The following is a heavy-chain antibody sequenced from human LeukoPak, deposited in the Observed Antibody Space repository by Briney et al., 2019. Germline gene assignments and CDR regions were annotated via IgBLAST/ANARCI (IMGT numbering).Heavy chain of an antibody. V-gene: IGHV3-23*01. CDR2: ISGSGGST. Sequence: GGSLRLSCAASGFTFSDYYMSWIRQAPGKGLEWVSAISGSGGSTYYADSVKGRFTISRDNSKNTLYLQMNSLRAEDTAVYYCAKERVDDILTGYYPDAFDIWGQGTMVTVSS. J-gene: IGHJ3*02. CDR3: AKERVDDILTGYYPDAFDI. D-gene: IGHD3-9*01. CDR1: GFTFSDYY.